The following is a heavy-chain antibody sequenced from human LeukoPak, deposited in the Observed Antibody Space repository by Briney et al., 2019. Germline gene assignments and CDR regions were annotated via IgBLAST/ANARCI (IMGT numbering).Heavy chain of an antibody. Sequence: PSETLSLTCTVSGGSISRYYWSWIRQPPGKGLEWIGYIYYSGSTNYYPSLKSRVTISVDTSKNQFSLKLNSVTAADTAVYYCARSRAYDYHFDNWGQGTLVTVSS. CDR3: ARSRAYDYHFDN. J-gene: IGHJ4*02. CDR2: IYYSGST. D-gene: IGHD5-12*01. V-gene: IGHV4-59*01. CDR1: GGSISRYY.